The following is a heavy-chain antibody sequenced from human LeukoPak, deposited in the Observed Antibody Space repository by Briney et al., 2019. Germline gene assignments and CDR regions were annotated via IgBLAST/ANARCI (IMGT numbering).Heavy chain of an antibody. Sequence: GGSLRLSCAASGFTFSSYWMSWVRQAPGKGLEWVANIKLDGSEKYYVDSVKGRFTISRDNAKNSLYLQMNSLRAEDTAVYYCARAPGYGAAYYFDYWGQGTLVTVSS. D-gene: IGHD1-1*01. CDR2: IKLDGSEK. V-gene: IGHV3-7*01. CDR1: GFTFSSYW. CDR3: ARAPGYGAAYYFDY. J-gene: IGHJ4*02.